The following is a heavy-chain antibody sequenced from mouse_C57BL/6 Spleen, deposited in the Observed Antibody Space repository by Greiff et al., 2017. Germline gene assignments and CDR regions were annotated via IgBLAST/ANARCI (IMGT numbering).Heavy chain of an antibody. Sequence: QVQLQQPGAELVMPGASVKLSCKASGYTFTSYWMHWVKQRPGQGLEWIGEIDPSDSYTNYNQKFKGKSTLTVDKSSSTAYMQLSSLTSEDSAVYYCARPGANWDWYFDVWGTGTTVTVSS. J-gene: IGHJ1*03. CDR1: GYTFTSYW. CDR2: IDPSDSYT. D-gene: IGHD4-1*01. V-gene: IGHV1-69*01. CDR3: ARPGANWDWYFDV.